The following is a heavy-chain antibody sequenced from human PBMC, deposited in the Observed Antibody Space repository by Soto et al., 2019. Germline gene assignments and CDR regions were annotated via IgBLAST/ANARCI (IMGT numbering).Heavy chain of an antibody. CDR1: GGPISSSSYY. CDR3: AKDFWSGYYYYGMDV. J-gene: IGHJ6*02. D-gene: IGHD3-3*01. V-gene: IGHV4-39*02. CDR2: IYYSGST. Sequence: SETLSLTCTVSGGPISSSSYYWGWIRQPPGKGLEWIGSIYYSGSTYYNPSLKSRVTISVDTSKNQFSLKLSSVTAADTAVYYCAKDFWSGYYYYGMDVWGQGTTVTVSS.